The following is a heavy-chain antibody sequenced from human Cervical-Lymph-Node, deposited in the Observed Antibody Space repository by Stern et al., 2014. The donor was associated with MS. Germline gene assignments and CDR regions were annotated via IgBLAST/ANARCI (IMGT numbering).Heavy chain of an antibody. Sequence: QVQLVQSGAEVKKPGASMTISCKTSGYNFIDHAIHWVRQAPGQRLEWMGLINGSPGTTTYSQKFQGRVSFTRDKAASAAYMDLSSLSPDDTAVYYCARQPDYSDFLDFWGQGTLVTVSS. J-gene: IGHJ4*02. D-gene: IGHD4-11*01. CDR1: GYNFIDHA. CDR3: ARQPDYSDFLDF. CDR2: INGSPGTT. V-gene: IGHV1-3*01.